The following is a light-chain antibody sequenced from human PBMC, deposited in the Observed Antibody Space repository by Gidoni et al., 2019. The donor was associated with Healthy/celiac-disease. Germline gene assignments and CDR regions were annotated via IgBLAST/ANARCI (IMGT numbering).Light chain of an antibody. CDR3: QQYNNYWT. Sequence: DIQMTQSPSTLSASVGDRVTITCRASQSISSWLAWYQQKPGKAPKLLIYNASSLESGVPSRFSCSGSGTEFTLTISSLQPDDFATYYCQQYNNYWTFGQGTKVEIK. CDR1: QSISSW. J-gene: IGKJ1*01. V-gene: IGKV1-5*03. CDR2: NAS.